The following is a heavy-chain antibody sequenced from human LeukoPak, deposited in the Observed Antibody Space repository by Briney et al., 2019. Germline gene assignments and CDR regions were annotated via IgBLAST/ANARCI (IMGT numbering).Heavy chain of an antibody. CDR2: IRSKASGGTT. V-gene: IGHV3-49*04. J-gene: IGHJ4*02. Sequence: PGGSLRLSCTASGFTFGDYAMSWVRQAPGKGLEWVGFIRSKASGGTTEYTASVKGRFTIPRDDSKSIAYLQMNSLITEDTAVYYCTRGYSIDYWGQGTQVTVSS. CDR1: GFTFGDYA. CDR3: TRGYSIDY. D-gene: IGHD4-11*01.